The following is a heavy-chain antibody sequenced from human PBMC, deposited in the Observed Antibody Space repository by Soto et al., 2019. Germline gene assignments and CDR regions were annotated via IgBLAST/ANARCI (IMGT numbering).Heavy chain of an antibody. Sequence: QVQLVQSGAEVKKPGSSVKVSCKASGGTFSSYTISWVRQAPGQGLEWMGRIIPILGIANYAQKFQGRVTITADKSTSTAYMELTSVSSEDTAVYYCARAYYDILTGYYQHWGQGTLVTVSS. J-gene: IGHJ1*01. D-gene: IGHD3-9*01. V-gene: IGHV1-69*02. CDR1: GGTFSSYT. CDR3: ARAYYDILTGYYQH. CDR2: IIPILGIA.